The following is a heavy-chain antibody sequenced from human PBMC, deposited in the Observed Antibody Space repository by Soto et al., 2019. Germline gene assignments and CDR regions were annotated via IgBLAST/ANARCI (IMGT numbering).Heavy chain of an antibody. CDR2: IYHSGST. Sequence: SETLSLTCAVSGGSISSSNWWSWVRQPPGKGLEWIGEIYHSGSTNYNPSLKSRVTISVDKSKNQFSLKLSSVTAADTAVYYCAKGYGGDYYYYGMDVWGQGTTVTVSS. J-gene: IGHJ6*02. CDR1: GGSISSSNW. D-gene: IGHD2-21*01. V-gene: IGHV4-4*02. CDR3: AKGYGGDYYYYGMDV.